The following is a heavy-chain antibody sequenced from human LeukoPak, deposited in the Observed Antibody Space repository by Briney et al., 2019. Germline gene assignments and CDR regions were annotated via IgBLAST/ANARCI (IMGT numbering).Heavy chain of an antibody. J-gene: IGHJ4*02. CDR1: GGSIISYY. D-gene: IGHD2-2*01. CDR2: IYYSGST. V-gene: IGHV4-59*08. Sequence: SETLSLTCTVSGGSIISYYWSWIRQPPGKGLEWVGDIYYSGSTNYNPSLKSRVTISADTSKNQFSLKLSSVTAADTAVYYCARSGIPAAMDYWGQGTLVTVSS. CDR3: ARSGIPAAMDY.